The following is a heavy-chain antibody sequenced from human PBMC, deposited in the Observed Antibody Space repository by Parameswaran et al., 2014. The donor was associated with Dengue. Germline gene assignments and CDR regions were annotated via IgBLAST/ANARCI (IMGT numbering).Heavy chain of an antibody. CDR2: IYYSGST. D-gene: IGHD2-21*01. CDR3: ARGPMGVSPLFDY. V-gene: IGHV4-31*02. J-gene: IGHJ4*02. Sequence: WIRQPPGKGLEWIGYIYYSGSTYYNPSLKSRVTISVDTSKNQFSLKLSSVTAADTAVYYCARGPMGVSPLFDYWGQGTLVTVSS.